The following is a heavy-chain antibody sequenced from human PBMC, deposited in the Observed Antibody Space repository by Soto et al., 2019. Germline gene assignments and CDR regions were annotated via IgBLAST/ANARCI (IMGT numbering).Heavy chain of an antibody. V-gene: IGHV1-18*01. D-gene: IGHD5-18*01. Sequence: ASVKVSCKASGYTFTSYGISWVRQAPGQGLEWMGWISAYNGNTNYAQKLQGRVTMTTDTSTSTAYVELRSLRSDDTAVYYCARGVDTAMVSSYFDYWGQGTLVTVSS. CDR3: ARGVDTAMVSSYFDY. J-gene: IGHJ4*02. CDR2: ISAYNGNT. CDR1: GYTFTSYG.